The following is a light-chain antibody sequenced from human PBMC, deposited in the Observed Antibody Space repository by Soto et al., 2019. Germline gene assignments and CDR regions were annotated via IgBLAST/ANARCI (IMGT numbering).Light chain of an antibody. CDR3: ISYISSSTL. J-gene: IGLJ1*01. CDR2: AVT. V-gene: IGLV2-14*01. CDR1: SSDVGGYNY. Sequence: QSALTQPASVSGSPGQSITISCTGTSSDVGGYNYVSWYQQHPGKAPKLMIYAVTDRPSGVSSRFSGSKSGNTASLTISGLQAEDEADYYCISYISSSTLFGTGTKVTVL.